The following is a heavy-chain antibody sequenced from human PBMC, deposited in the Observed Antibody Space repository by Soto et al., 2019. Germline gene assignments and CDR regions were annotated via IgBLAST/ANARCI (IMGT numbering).Heavy chain of an antibody. Sequence: ASVKVSCKASGYTFTSYGISWVRQAPGQGLEWMGWIGAYNGNTNYAQKLQGRVTMTTDTSTSTAYMELRSLRSDDTAVYYCARPDGAYYYYGMDVWGQGTTVTVSS. V-gene: IGHV1-18*01. CDR1: GYTFTSYG. D-gene: IGHD1-26*01. CDR2: IGAYNGNT. J-gene: IGHJ6*02. CDR3: ARPDGAYYYYGMDV.